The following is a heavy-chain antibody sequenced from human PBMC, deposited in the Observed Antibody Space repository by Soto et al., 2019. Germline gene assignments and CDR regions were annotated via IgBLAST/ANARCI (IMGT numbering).Heavy chain of an antibody. CDR2: IYDTGISGYTPST. CDR3: ARGEDAFFYYGLDV. J-gene: IGHJ6*02. CDR1: GGSITSSY. V-gene: IGHV4-59*01. Sequence: PSEPLSLSCTVSGGSITSSYGSWIRRPPGKGLEWIAYIYDTGISGYTPSTSYNPSLKSRVTMSVDTSKSQFSLKLTSVTAADTAVYYCARGEDAFFYYGLDVWGQGITVTVSS.